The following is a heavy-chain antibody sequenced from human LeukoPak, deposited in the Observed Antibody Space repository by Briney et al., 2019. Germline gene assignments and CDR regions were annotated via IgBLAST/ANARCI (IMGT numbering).Heavy chain of an antibody. CDR3: ARGGGLGAYYYYMDV. Sequence: SETLSLTCTVSGGSISSYYWSWIRQPPGKGLEWIGYIYYSGSTNYNPPLKSRVTISVDTSKNQFSLKLSSVTAADTAVYYCARGGGLGAYYYYMDVWGKGTTVTVSS. CDR1: GGSISSYY. V-gene: IGHV4-59*01. CDR2: IYYSGST. J-gene: IGHJ6*03. D-gene: IGHD1-26*01.